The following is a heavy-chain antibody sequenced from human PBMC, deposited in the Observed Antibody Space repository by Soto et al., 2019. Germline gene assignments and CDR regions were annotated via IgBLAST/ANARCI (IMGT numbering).Heavy chain of an antibody. CDR3: VRNGYQAAHAYDS. J-gene: IGHJ4*02. CDR2: INHSGTT. V-gene: IGHV4-34*01. CDR1: GGFFSAYY. D-gene: IGHD6-6*01. Sequence: QVQLQQWGAGLLKPSETLSLTCAVYGGFFSAYYWSWIRQPPGKGLEWVEEINHSGTTNYNPSLKSRCTITVHTPKNQICLKLTSVTAADTAVYYCVRNGYQAAHAYDSWGQGTLVPVSS.